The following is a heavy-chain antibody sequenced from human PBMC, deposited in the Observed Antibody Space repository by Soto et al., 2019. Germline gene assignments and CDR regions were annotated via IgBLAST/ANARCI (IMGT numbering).Heavy chain of an antibody. CDR1: GYTFTNYG. J-gene: IGHJ4*02. CDR3: ARDLDGSGSYYTDY. V-gene: IGHV1-18*01. D-gene: IGHD3-10*01. Sequence: QVQLVQSGAEVKKPGASVKVSCKASGYTFTNYGISWVRQAPGQGLEWMGWISHWGKTNYAQKLQGRVTMTTDTSASTAFMELGSLRSDDTAMYFCARDLDGSGSYYTDYWGQGTLVTVSS. CDR2: ISHWGKT.